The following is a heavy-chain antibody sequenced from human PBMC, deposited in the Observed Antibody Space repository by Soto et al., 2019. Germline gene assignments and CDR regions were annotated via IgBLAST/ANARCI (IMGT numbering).Heavy chain of an antibody. Sequence: QVQLQESGPGLVKPSQTLSLTCTVSGGSISSGDYYWSWIRQPPGKGLEWIGYIYYSGSTYYNPSLKRRVTISVDTSKTQFSLKLSSVTAADTAVYYCARGSPSSSWYPTYGMDVWGQGTTVTVSS. V-gene: IGHV4-30-4*01. J-gene: IGHJ6*02. CDR2: IYYSGST. CDR1: GGSISSGDYY. D-gene: IGHD6-13*01. CDR3: ARGSPSSSWYPTYGMDV.